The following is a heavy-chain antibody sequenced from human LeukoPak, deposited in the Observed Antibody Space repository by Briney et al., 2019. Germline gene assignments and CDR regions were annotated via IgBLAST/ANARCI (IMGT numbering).Heavy chain of an antibody. J-gene: IGHJ4*02. CDR2: IYTSGGT. D-gene: IGHD3-10*01. CDR3: ARDAFGEPPR. Sequence: SETLSLTCTVSGGSISGYYWSWIRQPARKGLEWIGRIYTSGGTNYNPSLKSRVTMSLDTSKNQFSLKLSSVTAADTAVYYCARDAFGEPPRWGQGTLVTVSS. CDR1: GGSISGYY. V-gene: IGHV4-4*07.